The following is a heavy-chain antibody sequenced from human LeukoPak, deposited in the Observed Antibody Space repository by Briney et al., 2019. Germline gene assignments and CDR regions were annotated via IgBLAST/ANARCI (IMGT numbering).Heavy chain of an antibody. CDR1: GGSFSGYY. V-gene: IGHV4-34*01. CDR2: INHSGST. Sequence: SETLSLTCAVYGGSFSGYYWSWIRQPPGKGLEWIGEINHSGSTNYNPSLKSRVTISVDTSKNQFSLKLSSVTAADTAVYYCARVPVVVAAPFYYYYYYYMDVWGKGTTVTVSS. D-gene: IGHD2-15*01. J-gene: IGHJ6*03. CDR3: ARVPVVVAAPFYYYYYYYMDV.